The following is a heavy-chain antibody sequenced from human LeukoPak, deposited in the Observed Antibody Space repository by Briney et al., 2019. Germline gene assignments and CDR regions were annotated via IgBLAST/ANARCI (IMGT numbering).Heavy chain of an antibody. CDR1: GGSISSYY. CDR2: IYTSGST. D-gene: IGHD2-15*01. J-gene: IGHJ3*02. V-gene: IGHV4-4*07. Sequence: SETLSLTCTVSGGSISSYYWSWIRQPAGKGLEWIGRIYTSGSTTYNPSLKSRVTMSVDTSKNQFSLKLSSVTAADTAVYYCARDLKYCSGGSCYLAFAFDIWGQGTMVTVSS. CDR3: ARDLKYCSGGSCYLAFAFDI.